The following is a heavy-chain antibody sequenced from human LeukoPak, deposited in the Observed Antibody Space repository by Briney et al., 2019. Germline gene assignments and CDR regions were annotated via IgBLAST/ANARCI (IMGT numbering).Heavy chain of an antibody. Sequence: GGSLRLSCAASGFTFSSYGMHWVRQAPDKGLEWVAVVSYDGSNKYYADSVKGRFTISRDNSKNTLYLQMNSLRAEDTAVYYCANLEAVAGSGHFDYWGQGTLVTVSS. D-gene: IGHD6-19*01. V-gene: IGHV3-30*18. CDR3: ANLEAVAGSGHFDY. J-gene: IGHJ4*02. CDR1: GFTFSSYG. CDR2: VSYDGSNK.